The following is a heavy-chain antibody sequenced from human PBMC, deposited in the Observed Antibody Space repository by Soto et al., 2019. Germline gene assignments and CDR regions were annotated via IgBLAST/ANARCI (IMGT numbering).Heavy chain of an antibody. V-gene: IGHV3-33*01. CDR1: GFTFSSYG. CDR3: ARENRITMIVGDAFDI. CDR2: IRYDGSNK. Sequence: QVQLVESGGGVVQPGRSLRLSCAASGFTFSSYGMHWVRQAPGKGLEWVAVIRYDGSNKYYADSVKGRFTVSRDNSKNTLYLQMNSLRAEDTAVYYCARENRITMIVGDAFDIWGQGTMVTVSS. D-gene: IGHD3-22*01. J-gene: IGHJ3*02.